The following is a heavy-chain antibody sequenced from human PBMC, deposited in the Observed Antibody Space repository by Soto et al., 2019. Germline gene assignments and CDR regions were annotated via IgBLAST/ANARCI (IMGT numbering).Heavy chain of an antibody. CDR1: GASIISSSYY. CDR2: INYSGST. J-gene: IGHJ5*02. CDR3: ARLAYCGGDCFTRFDP. D-gene: IGHD2-21*02. Sequence: SETLSLPCTVSGASIISSSYYWGWIRQPPGKGLEWIGSINYSGSTYYNPSLKSRVTISADTSKNQFSLKLSSVTAADTAVYYCARLAYCGGDCFTRFDPWGQGTLVTVSS. V-gene: IGHV4-39*01.